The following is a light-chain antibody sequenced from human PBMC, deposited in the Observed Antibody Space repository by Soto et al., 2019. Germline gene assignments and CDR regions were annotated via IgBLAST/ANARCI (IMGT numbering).Light chain of an antibody. V-gene: IGLV1-44*01. CDR1: SSNIGSKT. Sequence: QSVLTQPPSASGTPGQRVTISCSGSSSNIGSKTVNRYQQLPGTAPKLLIYSNNQRPSGVPDRFSGSKSGTSASLAISGLQSEDEADYYCAAWDDSLNGVVFGGGTKLTVL. CDR2: SNN. CDR3: AAWDDSLNGVV. J-gene: IGLJ2*01.